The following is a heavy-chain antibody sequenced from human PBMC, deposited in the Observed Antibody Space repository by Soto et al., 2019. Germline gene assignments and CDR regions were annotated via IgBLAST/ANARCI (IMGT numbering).Heavy chain of an antibody. D-gene: IGHD3-22*01. J-gene: IGHJ3*02. CDR3: ARVHLTMIVVVITTGAFDI. Sequence: SETLSLTCTVSGGSISSGGYNWSWIRQHPGKGLEWIGYIYYSGSTYYNPSLKSRVTISVDTSKNQFSLKLSSVTAADTAVYYCARVHLTMIVVVITTGAFDIWGQGTMVTVSS. CDR1: GGSISSGGYN. V-gene: IGHV4-31*03. CDR2: IYYSGST.